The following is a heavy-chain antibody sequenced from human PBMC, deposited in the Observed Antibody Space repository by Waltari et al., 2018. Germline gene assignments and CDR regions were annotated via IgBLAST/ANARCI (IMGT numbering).Heavy chain of an antibody. J-gene: IGHJ6*03. CDR3: ARDLAIGYYYYMDV. Sequence: QVQLQESGPGLVKPSEPLSLTCTVSGGSISSYYWSWIRQPPGKGLEWIGYIYTSGSTNYNPSLKSRVTISVDTSKNQFSLKLSSVTAADTAVYYCARDLAIGYYYYMDVWGKGTTVTVSS. V-gene: IGHV4-4*09. CDR1: GGSISSYY. CDR2: IYTSGST. D-gene: IGHD2-2*03.